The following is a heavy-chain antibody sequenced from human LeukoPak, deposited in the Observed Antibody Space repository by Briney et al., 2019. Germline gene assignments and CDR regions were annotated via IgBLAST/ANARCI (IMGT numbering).Heavy chain of an antibody. CDR3: AAGRRLGELFFDY. CDR2: INPIFNIL. J-gene: IGHJ4*02. D-gene: IGHD3-10*01. CDR1: EGTFGGYS. Sequence: SVKVSCKASEGTFGGYSIDWVRQAPGQGLGWVGGINPIFNILYYAQNFQGRVTITADESTNTAYLELDSLKHDDTAVYYCAAGRRLGELFFDYWGQGTLVTVSS. V-gene: IGHV1-69*01.